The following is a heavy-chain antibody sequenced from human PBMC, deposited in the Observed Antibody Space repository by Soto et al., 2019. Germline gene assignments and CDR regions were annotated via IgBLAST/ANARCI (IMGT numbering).Heavy chain of an antibody. Sequence: ASVKVSCKASGGTFSSYAISWVRQAPGQRLEWMGWINAGNGNTKYSQKFQGRLTITRDTSASTVYMELSSLRSDDTAVYYCAREFGDAYYYDSSGYHLDAFDIWGQGTMVTVSS. J-gene: IGHJ3*02. CDR2: INAGNGNT. V-gene: IGHV1-3*01. D-gene: IGHD3-22*01. CDR3: AREFGDAYYYDSSGYHLDAFDI. CDR1: GGTFSSYA.